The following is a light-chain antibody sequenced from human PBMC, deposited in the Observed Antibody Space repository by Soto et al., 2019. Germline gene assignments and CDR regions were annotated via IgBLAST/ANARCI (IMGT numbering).Light chain of an antibody. CDR3: QSYDSSLSAFYV. Sequence: QSALTQPPSVSGAPGQRVTISCTGSSSNIGAGYDVHWYQQLPGTAPKLLIYGNSNRPSGVPDRFSGSKSGTSASLAITGLQAEDEAVYYCQSYDSSLSAFYVFGTGTKVTVL. V-gene: IGLV1-40*01. J-gene: IGLJ1*01. CDR2: GNS. CDR1: SSNIGAGYD.